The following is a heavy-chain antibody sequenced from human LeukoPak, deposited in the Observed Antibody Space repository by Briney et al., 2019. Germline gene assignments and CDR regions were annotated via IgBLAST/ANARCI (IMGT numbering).Heavy chain of an antibody. J-gene: IGHJ4*02. CDR3: ARDNDSRDPPHFDY. CDR2: IIPRFGTA. CDR1: RGTFSSYA. D-gene: IGHD3-16*01. V-gene: IGHV1-69*06. Sequence: GASVTVSCKASRGTFSSYAISWVRQAPGQGLEWMGGIIPRFGTANYAQKFQGRVTITADKSTRTAYMELSSLRSEDTAVYYCARDNDSRDPPHFDYGGQGTLVTVSS.